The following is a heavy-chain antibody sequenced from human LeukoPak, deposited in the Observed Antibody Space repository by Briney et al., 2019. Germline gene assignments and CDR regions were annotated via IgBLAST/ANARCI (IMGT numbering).Heavy chain of an antibody. Sequence: GGPLSLLCGASWLPLQSYEMIWVRPAPGKGVEGVSYISGSGNVIHYADSVKGLFTISRDNAKNSLYLQMNSLRAEDTAVYYCARDRSGYYRWFDPWGQGTLVTVSS. CDR1: WLPLQSYE. J-gene: IGHJ5*02. CDR2: ISGSGNVI. D-gene: IGHD5-12*01. V-gene: IGHV3-48*03. CDR3: ARDRSGYYRWFDP.